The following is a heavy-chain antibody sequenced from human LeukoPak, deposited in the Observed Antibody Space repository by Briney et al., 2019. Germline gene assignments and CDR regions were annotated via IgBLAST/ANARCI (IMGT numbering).Heavy chain of an antibody. CDR3: AHSREYYYDSSGYRTVGYFDY. CDR1: GFSLSTSGVG. Sequence: ESGPTLVNPTQTLTLTCTFSGFSLSTSGVGVGWIRQPPGKALEWLALIYWDDDKRYSPSLKSRLTITKDTSKNQVVLTMTNMDPVDTATYYCAHSREYYYDSSGYRTVGYFDYWGQGTLVTVSS. V-gene: IGHV2-5*02. CDR2: IYWDDDK. J-gene: IGHJ4*02. D-gene: IGHD3-22*01.